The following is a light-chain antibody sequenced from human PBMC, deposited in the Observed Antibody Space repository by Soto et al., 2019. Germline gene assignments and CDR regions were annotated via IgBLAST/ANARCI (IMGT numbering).Light chain of an antibody. Sequence: DIQMTQSPCSLSSSLGDRFAMTWLASQSISSYLNWYQQKPGKAPKLLIYAASSLQSGVPSRFSGSGSGTDFTLTISSLQPEDFATYYCQQSYSTPITFGQGTRLEIK. CDR3: QQSYSTPIT. V-gene: IGKV1-39*01. CDR1: QSISSY. CDR2: AAS. J-gene: IGKJ5*01.